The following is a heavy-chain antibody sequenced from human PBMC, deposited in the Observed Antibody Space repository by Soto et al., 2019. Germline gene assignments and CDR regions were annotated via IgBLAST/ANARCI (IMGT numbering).Heavy chain of an antibody. Sequence: QVQLVESGGGVVQPGRSLRLSCEASGFPFSSYGMHWVRQAPGKGLEWVAVISYHGSNKDYADSVKGRFTISRDNSKNTLYLQMNSLRGEDTAVYYCAKDRQLGSSLYYFDYWGQGTLVTVSS. J-gene: IGHJ4*02. CDR2: ISYHGSNK. CDR3: AKDRQLGSSLYYFDY. D-gene: IGHD5-18*01. CDR1: GFPFSSYG. V-gene: IGHV3-30*18.